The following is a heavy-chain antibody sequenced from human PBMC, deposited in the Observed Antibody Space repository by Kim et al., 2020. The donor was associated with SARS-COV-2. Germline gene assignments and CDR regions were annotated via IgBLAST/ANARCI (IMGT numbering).Heavy chain of an antibody. V-gene: IGHV3-15*01. D-gene: IGHD1-7*01. Sequence: APVKGRFTISRDDSKNTLYLQMNSLKTEDTAVYYCTTAELELYYYGMDVWGQGTTVTVSS. J-gene: IGHJ6*02. CDR3: TTAELELYYYGMDV.